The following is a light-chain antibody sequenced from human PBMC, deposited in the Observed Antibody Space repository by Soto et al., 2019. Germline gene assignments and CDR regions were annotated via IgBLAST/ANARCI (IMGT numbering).Light chain of an antibody. CDR3: SSYSISTAYL. CDR1: SSDVGGYDY. J-gene: IGLJ1*01. V-gene: IGLV2-14*01. CDR2: EVN. Sequence: QSALTQPASVSGSPGQSITISFTGTSSDVGGYDYVSWYQLHPGKAPKLMVFEVNNRPSGVSYRFSGSKSGNTASLTISGLQAEDEADYFCSSYSISTAYLFGTGTKATVL.